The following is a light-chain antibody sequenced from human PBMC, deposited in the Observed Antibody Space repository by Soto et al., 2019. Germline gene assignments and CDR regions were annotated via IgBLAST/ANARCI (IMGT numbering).Light chain of an antibody. V-gene: IGKV3-11*01. J-gene: IGKJ2*01. CDR3: QQRSNWPYT. CDR2: GAS. CDR1: QSVSSY. Sequence: EIVLTQSPATLSLSPGERATLSCRASQSVSSYLAWYQQKPGRAPRLLIYGASNRATGIPARFSGSGSETDFTLTISSLEPEDFAVYYCQQRSNWPYTFGQGTKLEIK.